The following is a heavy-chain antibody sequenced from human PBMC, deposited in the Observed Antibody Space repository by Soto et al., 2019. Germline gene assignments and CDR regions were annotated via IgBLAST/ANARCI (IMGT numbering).Heavy chain of an antibody. CDR1: GFTFRAHY. J-gene: IGHJ6*02. Sequence: LRLSCEASGFTFRAHYMSWVRQAPGKGLEWVSHISGSGDTIYYADSVKGRFTISRDNAKNSLYLQMNSLRAEDTAVYYCARDRQPTAYIGLDVWGQGTMVTVSS. D-gene: IGHD4-4*01. CDR2: ISGSGDTI. CDR3: ARDRQPTAYIGLDV. V-gene: IGHV3-11*04.